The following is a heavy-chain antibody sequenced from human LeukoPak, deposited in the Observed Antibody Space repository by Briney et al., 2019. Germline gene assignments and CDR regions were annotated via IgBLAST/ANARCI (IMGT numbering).Heavy chain of an antibody. CDR1: GFTFSDYY. CDR3: ARSNWYGDGIY. D-gene: IGHD3-10*01. J-gene: IGHJ4*02. CDR2: ISSSSSYT. V-gene: IGHV3-11*03. Sequence: GGSLRLSCAASGFTFSDYYMSWIRQAPGKGPEWVSYISSSSSYTNYADSVKGRFTISRDNAKNSLYLQMNSLRAEDTAVYYCARSNWYGDGIYWGQGTLVTVSS.